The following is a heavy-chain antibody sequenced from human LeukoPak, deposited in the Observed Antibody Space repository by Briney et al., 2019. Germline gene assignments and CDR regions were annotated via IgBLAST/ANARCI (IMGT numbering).Heavy chain of an antibody. J-gene: IGHJ4*02. CDR3: ASRNWGSLEDYFDY. V-gene: IGHV4-39*01. Sequence: SETLSLTCTVSGGSISSSSYYWGRIRQPPGKGLEWIGSIYYSGSTYYNPSLKSRVTISVDTSKNQFSLKLSSVTAADTAVYYCASRNWGSLEDYFDYWGQGTLVTVSS. D-gene: IGHD7-27*01. CDR2: IYYSGST. CDR1: GGSISSSSYY.